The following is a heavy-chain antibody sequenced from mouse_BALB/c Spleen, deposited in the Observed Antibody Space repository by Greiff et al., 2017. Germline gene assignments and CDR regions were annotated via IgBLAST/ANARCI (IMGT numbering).Heavy chain of an antibody. CDR3: VRQWDDYDEDYYAMDY. Sequence: DVQLVESGGGLVQPKGSLKLSCAASGFTFNTYAMNWVRQAPGKGLEWVARIRSKSNNYATYYADSVKDRFTISRDDSQSMLYLQMNNLKTEDTAMYYCVRQWDDYDEDYYAMDYWGQGTSVTVSS. V-gene: IGHV10-1*02. CDR2: IRSKSNNYAT. CDR1: GFTFNTYA. D-gene: IGHD2-4*01. J-gene: IGHJ4*01.